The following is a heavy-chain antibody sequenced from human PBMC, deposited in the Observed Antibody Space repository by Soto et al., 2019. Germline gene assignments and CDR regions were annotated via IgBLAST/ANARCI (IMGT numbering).Heavy chain of an antibody. Sequence: PSETLSLTCAVSGGSISRYYWSWIRQPPGKGLEWIGYMYNTGSTVYNPSFKSRVTISVDTSKNQFSLKLSSVTAAGTAVYYCARRYGGNFDYWGQGTLVTVSS. CDR3: ARRYGGNFDY. CDR1: GGSISRYY. V-gene: IGHV4-59*01. CDR2: MYNTGST. D-gene: IGHD1-26*01. J-gene: IGHJ4*02.